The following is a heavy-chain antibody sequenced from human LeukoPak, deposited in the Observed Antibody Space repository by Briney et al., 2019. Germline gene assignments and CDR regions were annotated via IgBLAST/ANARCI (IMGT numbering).Heavy chain of an antibody. CDR1: GGSISSSNW. J-gene: IGHJ5*02. Sequence: SETLSLTRAVSGGSISSSNWWGWVRQPPGKGLEWIGEIYHSGSTNYNPSLKSRVTISVDKSKNQFSLKLSSMTAADTAVYYCARAGSSSWYSGWFDPWGQGTLVTVSS. D-gene: IGHD6-13*01. CDR3: ARAGSSSWYSGWFDP. CDR2: IYHSGST. V-gene: IGHV4-4*02.